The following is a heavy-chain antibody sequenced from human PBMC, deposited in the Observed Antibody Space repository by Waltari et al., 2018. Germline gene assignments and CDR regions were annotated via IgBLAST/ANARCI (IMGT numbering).Heavy chain of an antibody. Sequence: WLSWVRQPPEKGLEWIGQIQRSGRTNYNPSLESRVTISIDTSNNHFSLKVTSTTAADTAVYYCARDRGRGIYLDSWGRGTLVTVSP. CDR3: ARDRGRGIYLDS. D-gene: IGHD2-15*01. J-gene: IGHJ4*02. CDR2: IQRSGRT. V-gene: IGHV4-4*02. CDR1: W.